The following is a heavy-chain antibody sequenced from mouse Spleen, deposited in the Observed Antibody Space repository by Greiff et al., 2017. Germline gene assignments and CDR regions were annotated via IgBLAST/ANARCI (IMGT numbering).Heavy chain of an antibody. Sequence: VQLQQSGPELVKPGASVKISCKASGYSFTSYYIHWVKQRPGQGLEWIGWIYPGSGNTKYNEKFKGKATLTADTSSSTAYMQLSSLTSEDSAVYYCAPIGTTGVFDYWGQGTTLTVSS. D-gene: IGHD2-14*01. J-gene: IGHJ2*01. CDR3: APIGTTGVFDY. CDR2: IYPGSGNT. CDR1: GYSFTSYY. V-gene: IGHV1-66*01.